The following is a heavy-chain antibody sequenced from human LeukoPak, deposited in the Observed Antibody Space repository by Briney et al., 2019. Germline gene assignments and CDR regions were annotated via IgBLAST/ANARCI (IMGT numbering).Heavy chain of an antibody. D-gene: IGHD5-18*01. J-gene: IGHJ4*02. V-gene: IGHV4-39*01. CDR3: ARPGKQLWSNFDY. CDR2: IYYSGST. CDR1: GGSISSSSYY. Sequence: SETLSLTCTVSGGSISSSSYYWGWIRQPPGKGMEWIGSIYYSGSTYYNPSLKSRVTRSVDTSKNQFSLKLSSVTAADTAVYYCARPGKQLWSNFDYWGQGTLVTVSS.